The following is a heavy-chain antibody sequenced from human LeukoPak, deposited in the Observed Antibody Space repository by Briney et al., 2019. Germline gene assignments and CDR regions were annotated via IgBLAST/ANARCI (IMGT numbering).Heavy chain of an antibody. V-gene: IGHV4-34*01. CDR1: GGSFSGYY. CDR2: INHSGST. Sequence: SETLSLTCAVYGGSFSGYYWSWLRQPPGKGLEWIGEINHSGSTNYNPSLKSRVTISVDTSKNQFSLKLSSVTAADTAVYYCARRRNSGYDEFDYWGQGTLVTVSS. J-gene: IGHJ4*02. D-gene: IGHD5-12*01. CDR3: ARRRNSGYDEFDY.